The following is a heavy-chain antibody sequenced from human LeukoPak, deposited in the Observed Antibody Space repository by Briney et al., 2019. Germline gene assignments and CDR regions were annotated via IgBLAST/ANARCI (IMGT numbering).Heavy chain of an antibody. J-gene: IGHJ6*03. CDR3: ARLTLYYDILTGYYKGYYYYYMDV. CDR1: GYTFTSYG. CDR2: ISAYNGNT. V-gene: IGHV1-18*01. Sequence: ASVKVSCKASGYTFTSYGITWVRQAPGQGLEWMGWISAYNGNTNYAQKLQGRVTMTTDTSTSTAYMELRSLRSEDTAVYYCARLTLYYDILTGYYKGYYYYYMDVWGKGTTVTISS. D-gene: IGHD3-9*01.